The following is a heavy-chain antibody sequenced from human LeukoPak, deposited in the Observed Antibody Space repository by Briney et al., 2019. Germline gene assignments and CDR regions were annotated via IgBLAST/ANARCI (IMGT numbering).Heavy chain of an antibody. CDR2: IIPIFGTA. CDR1: GGTFSSYA. V-gene: IGHV1-69*13. Sequence: GASVKVSCKASGGTFSSYAISWVRQAPGQGLEWMGGIIPIFGTANYAQKFQGRVTITADESTSTAYMELSSLRSEDTAVYCCARGYHIGGDCYYWGQGTLVTVSS. CDR3: ARGYHIGGDCYY. J-gene: IGHJ4*02. D-gene: IGHD2-21*02.